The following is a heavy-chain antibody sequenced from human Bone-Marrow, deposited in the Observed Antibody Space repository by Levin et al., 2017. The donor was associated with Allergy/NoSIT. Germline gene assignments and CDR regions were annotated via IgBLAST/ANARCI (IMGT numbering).Heavy chain of an antibody. CDR2: ISAYNGNT. CDR3: ARDGLYGFRLDY. Sequence: ASVKVSCKTSGYTFRGYGISWVRRAPGQGPEWMGWISAYNGNTNYTQKLQGRVTMTTDSSTNTAYMELRSLRSDDTAVYYCARDGLYGFRLDYWGQGTLVTVSS. V-gene: IGHV1-18*01. CDR1: GYTFRGYG. J-gene: IGHJ4*02. D-gene: IGHD4-17*01.